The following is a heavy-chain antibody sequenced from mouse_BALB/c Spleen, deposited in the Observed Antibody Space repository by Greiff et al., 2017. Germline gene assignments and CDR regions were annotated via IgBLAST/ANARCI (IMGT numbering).Heavy chain of an antibody. D-gene: IGHD1-1*01. CDR1: GYSITSGYY. CDR3: ARGIYYYGSSYGFAY. V-gene: IGHV3-6*02. CDR2: ISYDGSN. J-gene: IGHJ3*01. Sequence: DVKLQESGPGLVKPSQSLSLTCSVTGYSITSGYYWNWIRQFPGNKLEWMGYISYDGSNNYNPSLKNRISITRDTSKNQFFLKLNSVTTEDTATYYCARGIYYYGSSYGFAYWGQGTLVTVSA.